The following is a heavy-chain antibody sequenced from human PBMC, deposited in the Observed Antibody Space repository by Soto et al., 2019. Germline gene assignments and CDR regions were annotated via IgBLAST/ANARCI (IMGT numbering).Heavy chain of an antibody. CDR1: SGSFSGFY. J-gene: IGHJ4*02. D-gene: IGHD3-9*01. CDR2: SNHVGST. Sequence: SDTLSLTCAVYSGSFSGFYCIGILQTPLNWLEWIGESNHVGSTNYNPSLKSRVTMSVDPSKNQFSLRLTSVTAADTAVYYCASGRGYDILTGYYPYFDYWGQGTLVTVSS. CDR3: ASGRGYDILTGYYPYFDY. V-gene: IGHV4-34*01.